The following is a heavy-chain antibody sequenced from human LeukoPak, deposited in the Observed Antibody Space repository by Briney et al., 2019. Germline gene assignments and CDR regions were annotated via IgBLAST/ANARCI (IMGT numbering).Heavy chain of an antibody. CDR3: ANSRKYTFDY. CDR1: GGSFSGYY. CDR2: ISHSGST. D-gene: IGHD4-23*01. Sequence: SETLSLTCAVYGGSFSGYYWSWIRQPPGKGLEWIGEISHSGSTNYNPSLKSRVTISVDTSKNQFSLKLSSVTAADTAVYYCANSRKYTFDYWGQGTLVTASS. J-gene: IGHJ4*02. V-gene: IGHV4-34*01.